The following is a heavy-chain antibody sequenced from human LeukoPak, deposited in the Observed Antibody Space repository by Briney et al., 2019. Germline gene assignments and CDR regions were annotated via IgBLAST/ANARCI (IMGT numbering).Heavy chain of an antibody. Sequence: GGSLRLSCAASGFTFSSYSMNWVRQAPGKGLEWVSYISSSSSSTIYYADSVKGRFTISRDNAKNSLYLQMNSLRAEDTAVYYCARDRRGGGSYDYWGQGTLVTVSS. J-gene: IGHJ4*02. D-gene: IGHD1-26*01. CDR2: ISSSSSSTI. CDR1: GFTFSSYS. V-gene: IGHV3-48*01. CDR3: ARDRRGGGSYDY.